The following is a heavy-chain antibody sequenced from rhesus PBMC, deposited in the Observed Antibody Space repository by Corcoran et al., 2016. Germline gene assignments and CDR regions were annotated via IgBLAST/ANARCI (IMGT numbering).Heavy chain of an antibody. CDR2: IGGISGST. Sequence: QVQLQESGPGLVKPSETLSLTCAVSGYSISRGYGWSWIRQPPGKGLEWIGYIGGISGSTNYNPSRNGRVTISKDTSKSQFSLKLSSVTAADTALYYCARGAAATKWGQGVLVTVSS. CDR3: ARGAAATK. CDR1: GYSISRGYG. D-gene: IGHD6-43*01. J-gene: IGHJ4*01. V-gene: IGHV4-127*01.